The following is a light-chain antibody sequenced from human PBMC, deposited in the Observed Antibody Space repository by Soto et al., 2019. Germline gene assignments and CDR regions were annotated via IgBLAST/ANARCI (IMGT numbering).Light chain of an antibody. J-gene: IGKJ2*01. Sequence: EIVMTQSPATLSVSPGEGATLSCRADQSVRTNLAWYQQKPGQAPRVLIYGASTRATGVPARFSGSGSGTEFTLTISSLQSEDFAVYYCQQYDKWPHYTFGQGTKLEIK. CDR1: QSVRTN. CDR3: QQYDKWPHYT. CDR2: GAS. V-gene: IGKV3-15*01.